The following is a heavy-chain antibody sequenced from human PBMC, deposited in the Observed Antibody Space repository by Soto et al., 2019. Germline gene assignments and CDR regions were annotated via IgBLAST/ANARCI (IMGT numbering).Heavy chain of an antibody. CDR1: GYTFTSYG. J-gene: IGHJ6*02. CDR3: ARVIVLVPAARRGGSYYYYSGMDV. V-gene: IGHV1-18*01. D-gene: IGHD2-2*01. Sequence: ASVKVSCKASGYTFTSYGISWVRQAPGQGLEWMGWISAYNGNTNYAQKLQGRVTMTTDTSTSTAYMELRSLRSDDTAVYYCARVIVLVPAARRGGSYYYYSGMDVGGQGTRAPVSS. CDR2: ISAYNGNT.